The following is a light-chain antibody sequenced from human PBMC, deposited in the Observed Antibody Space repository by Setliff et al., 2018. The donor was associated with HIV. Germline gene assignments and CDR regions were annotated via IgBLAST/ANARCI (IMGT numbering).Light chain of an antibody. CDR1: SSDVGGYNY. J-gene: IGLJ1*01. CDR2: DVT. CDR3: LSYTSGNRDV. V-gene: IGLV2-14*03. Sequence: QSALTQPGSVSGSPGQSITISCTGTSSDVGGYNYVSWYQQHPGKAPNVVIYDVTNRPSGISHRFSGSKSGNMASLTISGLQAEDEAVYYCLSYTSGNRDVVGTGTKGTVL.